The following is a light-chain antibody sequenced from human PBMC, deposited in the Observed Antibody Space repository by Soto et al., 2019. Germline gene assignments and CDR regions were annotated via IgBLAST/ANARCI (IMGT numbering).Light chain of an antibody. Sequence: DIQMTQSPSSLSASVGDRFTITFRASQSISGWLAWYQQKPGKAPKLLIYDASSLESGVPSRFSGSGSGTEFTLTISSLQPDDFATYYCQQYNTYSTFGQGTRLEIK. CDR2: DAS. J-gene: IGKJ5*01. CDR1: QSISGW. CDR3: QQYNTYST. V-gene: IGKV1-5*01.